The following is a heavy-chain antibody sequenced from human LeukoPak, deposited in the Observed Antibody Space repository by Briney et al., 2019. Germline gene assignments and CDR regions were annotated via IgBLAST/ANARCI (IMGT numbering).Heavy chain of an antibody. CDR3: ARRIHADAFDI. Sequence: ASVKVSCKASGYPFTNYAMSWGRPAPGQGLEWMGWINTNTGNPTYAQGFTGRFVFSLDTSVSTAYLQISSLNAEDTAVYYCARRIHADAFDIWGQGTMVTVSS. V-gene: IGHV7-4-1*02. CDR1: GYPFTNYA. CDR2: INTNTGNP. J-gene: IGHJ3*02.